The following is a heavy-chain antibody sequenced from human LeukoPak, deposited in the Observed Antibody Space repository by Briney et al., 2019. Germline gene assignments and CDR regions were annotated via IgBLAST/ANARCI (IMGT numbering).Heavy chain of an antibody. D-gene: IGHD2-21*02. V-gene: IGHV3-43*02. CDR2: ISGDGGPT. Sequence: SGGSLRLSCTASGFTFNDFVMQWVRQVPGKSLEWVGLISGDGGPTDYASSVEGRFTISRDNTQKSLFLEMNNLGTEDTALYYCAKSGPGDHGIFTGRGSPYYYYYLDVWGKGTTVIVS. J-gene: IGHJ6*03. CDR1: GFTFNDFV. CDR3: AKSGPGDHGIFTGRGSPYYYYYLDV.